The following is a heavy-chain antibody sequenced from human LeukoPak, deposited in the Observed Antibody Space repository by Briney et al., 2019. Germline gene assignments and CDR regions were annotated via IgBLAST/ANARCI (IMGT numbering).Heavy chain of an antibody. J-gene: IGHJ4*02. CDR1: GFTFSSYA. V-gene: IGHV3-23*01. CDR2: ISGSGGST. Sequence: GGSLRLSCAASGFTFSSYAMSWVRQAPGKGLEWDSAISGSGGSTYYTDSVKGRFTISRDNSKNTLYLQMNSLRAEDTAVYYCAKAQWELLGFDYWGQGTLVTVSS. CDR3: AKAQWELLGFDY. D-gene: IGHD1-26*01.